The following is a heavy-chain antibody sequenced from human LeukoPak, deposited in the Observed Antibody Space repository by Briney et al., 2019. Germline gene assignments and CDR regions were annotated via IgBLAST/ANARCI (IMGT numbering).Heavy chain of an antibody. J-gene: IGHJ3*02. D-gene: IGHD1-26*01. CDR1: GYTFTSYY. CDR3: AASYSGSYYELDI. CDR2: INPNSGGT. V-gene: IGHV1-2*04. Sequence: ASVKVSCKASGYTFTSYYMHWVRQAPGQGLEWMGWINPNSGGTNYAQKFQGWVTMTRDTSISTAYMELSRLRSDDTAVYYCAASYSGSYYELDIWGQGTMVTVSS.